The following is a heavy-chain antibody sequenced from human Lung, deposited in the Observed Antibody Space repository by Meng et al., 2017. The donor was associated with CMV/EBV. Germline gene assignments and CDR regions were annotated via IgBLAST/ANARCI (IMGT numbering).Heavy chain of an antibody. J-gene: IGHJ4*02. V-gene: IGHV4-39*07. CDR3: VTETGYNYDN. CDR2: IYFSGNT. D-gene: IGHD5-24*01. Sequence: QLQLQESGPGQVAHSETLSLTCSVSGGSISSSSYYWGWIRQSPGKGLEWIGSIYFSGNTYYNPSLKSRVTMSVGTAQNKFSLTLRSVTAADTAVYYCVTETGYNYDNWGQGALVTVSS. CDR1: GGSISSSSYY.